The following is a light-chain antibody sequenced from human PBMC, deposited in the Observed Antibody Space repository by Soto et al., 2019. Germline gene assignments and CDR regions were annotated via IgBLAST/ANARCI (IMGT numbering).Light chain of an antibody. Sequence: QSVLNQPASVSGSPGQSVTISCTATSSDVENYKLVSWYQQHPGKAPKLIIYEVTKRPSGVSNRFSGSKSANTASLTISGLQPEDEADYYCCSSVGSYVFGTGTKV. J-gene: IGLJ1*01. CDR1: SSDVENYKL. V-gene: IGLV2-23*02. CDR2: EVT. CDR3: CSSVGSYV.